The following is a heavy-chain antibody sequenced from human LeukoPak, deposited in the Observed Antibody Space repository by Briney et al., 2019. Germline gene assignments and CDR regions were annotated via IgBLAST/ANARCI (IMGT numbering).Heavy chain of an antibody. CDR2: ISYDGSNK. CDR3: ARDYYDSSGYSYYYYYYMDV. V-gene: IGHV3-30*04. Sequence: GGSLRLSCAASGFTFSSYAMHWVRQAPGKGLDWVAVISYDGSNKYYADSVKGRFTISRDNSKNTLYLQMNSLRAEDTAVYYCARDYYDSSGYSYYYYYYMDVWGKGTTVTVSS. CDR1: GFTFSSYA. J-gene: IGHJ6*03. D-gene: IGHD3-22*01.